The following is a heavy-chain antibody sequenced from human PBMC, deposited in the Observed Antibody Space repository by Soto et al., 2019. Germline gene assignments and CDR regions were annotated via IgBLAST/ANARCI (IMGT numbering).Heavy chain of an antibody. CDR3: ARRPTRPKSYSSPFDI. Sequence: EVQLVESGGGLVKPGGSLRLSCAASGFTFSSYSMNWVRQAPGKGLEWVSSISSSSSYIYYADSVKGRFTISRDNAKNSLYLQMNSLRAEDTAVYYCARRPTRPKSYSSPFDIWGQGTMVTVSS. CDR1: GFTFSSYS. D-gene: IGHD6-19*01. V-gene: IGHV3-21*01. J-gene: IGHJ3*02. CDR2: ISSSSSYI.